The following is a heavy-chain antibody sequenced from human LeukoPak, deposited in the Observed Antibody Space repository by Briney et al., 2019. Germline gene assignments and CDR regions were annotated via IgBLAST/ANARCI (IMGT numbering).Heavy chain of an antibody. CDR2: IYYSGST. CDR3: ARLPPLTGANYYYYYMDV. V-gene: IGHV4-30-4*08. CDR1: GGSISSGDYY. Sequence: SETLSLTCTVSGGSISSGDYYWSWIHQPPGKGLEWIGYIYYSGSTYYNPSLKSRVTISVDTSKNQFSLKLSSVTAADTAVYYCARLPPLTGANYYYYYMDVWGKGTTVTVSS. D-gene: IGHD1-14*01. J-gene: IGHJ6*03.